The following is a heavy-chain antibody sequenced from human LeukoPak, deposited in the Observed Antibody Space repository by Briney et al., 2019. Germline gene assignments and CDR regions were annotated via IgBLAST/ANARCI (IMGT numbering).Heavy chain of an antibody. CDR2: IKSKTDGGTT. J-gene: IGHJ3*02. V-gene: IGHV3-15*01. CDR1: GFTFSNAW. D-gene: IGHD3-22*01. CDR3: TTVAMIVVVSSGLDAFDI. Sequence: GGSLRLSCAASGFTFSNAWMSWVRQAPGKGLEWVGRIKSKTDGGTTDYAAPVKGRFTISRDDSKNTLYLQMNSLKTEDTAVYYCTTVAMIVVVSSGLDAFDIWGQGTMVTVSS.